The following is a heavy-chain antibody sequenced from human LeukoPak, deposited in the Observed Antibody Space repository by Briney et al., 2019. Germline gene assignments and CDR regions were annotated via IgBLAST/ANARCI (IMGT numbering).Heavy chain of an antibody. J-gene: IGHJ6*03. V-gene: IGHV1-8*01. CDR3: ARAADSGTYYYYYYMDV. Sequence: ASVKVSCKASGYTFTSYDINWVRQATVQGLEWMGGMNPNSGNTGYAQKFQGRVTMTRNTSISTAYMELSSLRSEDTAVYYCARAADSGTYYYYYYMDVWGKGTTVTVSS. D-gene: IGHD3-22*01. CDR1: GYTFTSYD. CDR2: MNPNSGNT.